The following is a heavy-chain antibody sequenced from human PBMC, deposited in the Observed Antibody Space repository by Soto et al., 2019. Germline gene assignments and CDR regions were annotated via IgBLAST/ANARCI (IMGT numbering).Heavy chain of an antibody. D-gene: IGHD6-6*01. CDR1: GYSFTSYW. Sequence: GESLKISCKGSGYSFTSYWIGWVRQMPGKGLEWMGIIYPGDSDTRYSPSFQGQVTISADKSISTAYLQWSSLKASDTAMYYCARQTSSSSEGYYYYGMDVWGQGTTVTVSS. V-gene: IGHV5-51*01. J-gene: IGHJ6*02. CDR3: ARQTSSSSEGYYYYGMDV. CDR2: IYPGDSDT.